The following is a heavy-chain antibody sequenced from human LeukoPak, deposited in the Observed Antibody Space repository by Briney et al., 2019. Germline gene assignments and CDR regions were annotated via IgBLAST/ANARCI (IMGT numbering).Heavy chain of an antibody. CDR2: IKRKSDGCTT. V-gene: IGHV3-15*01. Sequence: GGSLRLSCAASGFNFSNAWMSWVRQAPGKGEEWVGRIKRKSDGCTTDYAESVKCRLTISRDDSKNTLYLQMNSLKTEDTAVYYCTTSPIVGHHWGQGTLVTVSS. J-gene: IGHJ5*02. D-gene: IGHD1-26*01. CDR1: GFNFSNAW. CDR3: TTSPIVGHH.